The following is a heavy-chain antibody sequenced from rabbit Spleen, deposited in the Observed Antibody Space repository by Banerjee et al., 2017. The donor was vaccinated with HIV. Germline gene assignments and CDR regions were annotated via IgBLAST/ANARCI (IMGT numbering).Heavy chain of an antibody. J-gene: IGHJ6*01. V-gene: IGHV1S40*01. CDR3: ARDTSSSFSSYGMDL. CDR1: GVSFSGDSY. Sequence: QSLEESGGDLVKPGASLTLTCIASGVSFSGDSYMCWVRQAPGKGLEWIACIDIGSSAFTYFASWAKGRFTISKTSSTTVTLQMTSLTAADTATYFCARDTSSSFSSYGMDLWGPGTLVTVS. D-gene: IGHD1-1*01. CDR2: IDIGSSAFT.